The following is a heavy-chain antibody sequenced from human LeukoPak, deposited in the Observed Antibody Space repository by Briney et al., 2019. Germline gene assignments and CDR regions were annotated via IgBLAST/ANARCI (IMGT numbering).Heavy chain of an antibody. Sequence: SETLSLTCTVSGGSISSSSYYWGWIRQPPGKGLEWIGRIYYSGSTYYNPSLKSRVTISVDTSKNQFSLKLSSVTAADTAVYYCASPVHCSSTNCQGDWYFDLWGRGTLVTVSS. CDR2: IYYSGST. V-gene: IGHV4-39*07. J-gene: IGHJ2*01. CDR1: GGSISSSSYY. D-gene: IGHD2-2*01. CDR3: ASPVHCSSTNCQGDWYFDL.